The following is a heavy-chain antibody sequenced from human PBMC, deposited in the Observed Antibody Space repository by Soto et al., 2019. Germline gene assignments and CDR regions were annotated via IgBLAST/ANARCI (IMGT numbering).Heavy chain of an antibody. D-gene: IGHD6-6*01. Sequence: PGGSLRLSCAASGFTFSSYSMNWVRQAPGKGLEWVSSISSSSSYIYYADSVKGRFTISRDNAKNSLYLQMNSLRAEDTAVYYCARDSSSSPYGMDFWGQGTTVTVAS. J-gene: IGHJ6*02. CDR3: ARDSSSSPYGMDF. CDR2: ISSSSSYI. V-gene: IGHV3-21*01. CDR1: GFTFSSYS.